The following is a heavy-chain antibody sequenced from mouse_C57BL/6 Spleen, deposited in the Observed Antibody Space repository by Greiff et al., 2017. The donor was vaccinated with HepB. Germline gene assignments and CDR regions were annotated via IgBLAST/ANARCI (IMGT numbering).Heavy chain of an antibody. CDR1: GYTFTDYY. Sequence: EVQLQQSGPELVKPGASVKISCKASGYTFTDYYMNWVKQSHGKSLEWIGDINPNNGGTSYNQKFKGKATLTVDKSSSTAYMELRSLTSEDSAVYYCASGSPSFAYWGQGTLVTVSA. V-gene: IGHV1-26*01. D-gene: IGHD4-1*01. CDR3: ASGSPSFAY. CDR2: INPNNGGT. J-gene: IGHJ3*01.